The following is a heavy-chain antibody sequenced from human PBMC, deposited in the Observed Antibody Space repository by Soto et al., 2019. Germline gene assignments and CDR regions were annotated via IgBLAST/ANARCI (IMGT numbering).Heavy chain of an antibody. D-gene: IGHD2-2*01. CDR3: ASEGCASGWVRPKVVQAAIHHFWSGYYFDY. CDR1: GGSISSSNW. J-gene: IGHJ4*02. CDR2: INHSGST. V-gene: IGHV4-4*02. Sequence: PSETLSLTCAVSGGSISSSNWWSWVRQPPGKGLEWIGEINHSGSTNYNPSLKSRVTISVDTSKNQFSLKLSSVTAADTAVYYCASEGCASGWVRPKVVQAAIHHFWSGYYFDYWGQGTLVTVS.